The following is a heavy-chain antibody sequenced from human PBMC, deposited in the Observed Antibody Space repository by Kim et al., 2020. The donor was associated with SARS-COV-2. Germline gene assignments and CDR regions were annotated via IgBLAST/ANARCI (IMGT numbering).Heavy chain of an antibody. CDR3: ARHDPQWLRFEGYFDY. CDR2: IYYSGST. D-gene: IGHD5-12*01. V-gene: IGHV4-39*01. J-gene: IGHJ4*02. CDR1: GGSISSSSYY. Sequence: SETLSLTCTVSGGSISSSSYYWGWIRQPPGKGLEWIGSIYYSGSTYYNPSLKSQVTISVDTSKNQFSLKLSSVTAADTAVYYCARHDPQWLRFEGYFDYWGQGTLVTVSS.